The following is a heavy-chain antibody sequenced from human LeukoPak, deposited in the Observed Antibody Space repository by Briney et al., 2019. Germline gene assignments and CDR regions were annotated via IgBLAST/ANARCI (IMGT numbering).Heavy chain of an antibody. Sequence: GGSLRLSCAASGFTFGSYAMHWVRQAPGKGLEWVAVISYDGSNKYYADSVKGRFTISRDNAKNSLYLQMNSLRAEDTAVYYCARVHYDSSGYIHAFDIWGQGTMVTVSS. CDR3: ARVHYDSSGYIHAFDI. J-gene: IGHJ3*02. CDR2: ISYDGSNK. V-gene: IGHV3-30-3*01. CDR1: GFTFGSYA. D-gene: IGHD3-22*01.